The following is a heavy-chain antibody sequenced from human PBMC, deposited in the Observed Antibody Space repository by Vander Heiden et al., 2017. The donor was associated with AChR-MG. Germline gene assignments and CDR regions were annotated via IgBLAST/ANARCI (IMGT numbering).Heavy chain of an antibody. J-gene: IGHJ4*02. CDR1: GLTSGDYG. V-gene: IGHV3-49*03. CDR2: IRSKANGGTT. CDR3: TRDGSLITGTHFDY. D-gene: IGHD1-20*01. Sequence: EGQLVESGGGLVQSGRYLRLPRPDSGLTSGDYGMGWFRQAPGKGLKWLGFIRSKANGGTTEYAASVRGRFTISRDYSKSIAYLQMNSLKTEETAVYYCTRDGSLITGTHFDYWGQGTLVTVSS.